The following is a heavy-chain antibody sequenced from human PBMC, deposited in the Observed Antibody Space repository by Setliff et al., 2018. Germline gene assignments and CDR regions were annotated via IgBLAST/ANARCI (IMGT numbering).Heavy chain of an antibody. D-gene: IGHD4-4*01. CDR3: ASYRRDVNY. J-gene: IGHJ4*02. V-gene: IGHV4-59*01. CDR1: GGSFNSYY. Sequence: LSLTCAVYGGSFNSYYWSWIRQPPGKGLEWIGYISNRGSTDYNPSLKSRVTISEDTSRSQFSLKLTSVTTADTAVYYCASYRRDVNYWGQGTLVTVSS. CDR2: ISNRGST.